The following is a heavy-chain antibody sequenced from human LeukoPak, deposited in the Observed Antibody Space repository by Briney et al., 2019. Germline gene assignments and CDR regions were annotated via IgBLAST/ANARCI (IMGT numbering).Heavy chain of an antibody. CDR1: GGSISSGDYY. J-gene: IGHJ3*02. Sequence: SETLSLTCTVSGGSISSGDYYWSWIRQPPGKGLEWIGYIYYSGSTYYNPPLKSRVTISVDTSKNQFSLKPSSVTAADTAVYYCARENLMVRGNAFDIWGQGTMVTVSS. CDR3: ARENLMVRGNAFDI. V-gene: IGHV4-30-4*01. D-gene: IGHD3-10*01. CDR2: IYYSGST.